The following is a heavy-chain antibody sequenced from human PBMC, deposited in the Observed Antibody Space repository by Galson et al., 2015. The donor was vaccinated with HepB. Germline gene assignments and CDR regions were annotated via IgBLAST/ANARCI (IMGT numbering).Heavy chain of an antibody. J-gene: IGHJ4*02. CDR1: GFTFSNYG. Sequence: SLRLSCAASGFTFSNYGMHWVRQAPGKGLEWVAFIRYDGRNKYYADSVKGRFTISRDNSKNNSKNTLYLQMNSLRAEDTAVYYCAEDVTRATTEDYWGQGTLVTVSS. D-gene: IGHD1/OR15-1a*01. CDR2: IRYDGRNK. V-gene: IGHV3-30*02. CDR3: AEDVTRATTEDY.